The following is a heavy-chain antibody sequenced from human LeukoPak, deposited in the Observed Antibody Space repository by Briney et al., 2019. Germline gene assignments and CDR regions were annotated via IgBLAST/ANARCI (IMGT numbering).Heavy chain of an antibody. CDR1: GYTFTSYY. CDR3: ARDRSTVWEHDSDY. J-gene: IGHJ4*02. CDR2: INPSGGFT. Sequence: GASVKVSCKASGYTFTSYYMHWVRQAPGQGLEWMGIINPSGGFTTYAQKFQGRVTMTRDMSTSTVYMELSSLTSEDTAVYYCARDRSTVWEHDSDYWGQGTLVTVSS. D-gene: IGHD4-17*01. V-gene: IGHV1-46*01.